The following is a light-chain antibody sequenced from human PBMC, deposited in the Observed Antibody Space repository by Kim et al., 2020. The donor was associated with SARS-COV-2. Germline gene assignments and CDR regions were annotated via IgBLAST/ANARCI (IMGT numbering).Light chain of an antibody. CDR2: SAS. Sequence: VSPGERATLSCRASQSISTSVAWYQHKPGQSPRLLIYSASSRPTGIPARFSGSGSGTEFTLTINRLEPEDFAVYSCQQYKDAPLTLGGGTKVDIK. CDR1: QSISTS. CDR3: QQYKDAPLT. V-gene: IGKV3D-15*01. J-gene: IGKJ4*01.